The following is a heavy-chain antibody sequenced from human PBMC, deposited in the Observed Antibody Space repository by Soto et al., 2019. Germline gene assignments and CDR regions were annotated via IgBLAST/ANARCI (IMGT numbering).Heavy chain of an antibody. CDR3: AKGYSSGWPYCYGMDV. CDR2: ISWDGGST. J-gene: IGHJ6*02. V-gene: IGHV3-43D*04. Sequence: GGSLRLSCAASGFTFDDYAMHWVRQAPGKGLEWVSLISWDGGSTYYADSVKGRFTISRDNSKNSLYLQMNSLRAEDTALYYCAKGYSSGWPYCYGMDVWGQGTTVTVSS. D-gene: IGHD6-19*01. CDR1: GFTFDDYA.